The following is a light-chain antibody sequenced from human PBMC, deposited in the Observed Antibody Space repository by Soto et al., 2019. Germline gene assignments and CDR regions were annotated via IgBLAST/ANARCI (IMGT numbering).Light chain of an antibody. V-gene: IGKV1-6*01. CDR1: QGIRTE. J-gene: IGKJ1*01. Sequence: AIPMTQSPSSLSASVGDRVTITCRASQGIRTELGWYQQRPGRAPKLLIYGASTVQSGVPSRFSGSGSGTYFTLTITDLQPEDFAAYYCLQDSSYPRTFGQGTKVDIK. CDR2: GAS. CDR3: LQDSSYPRT.